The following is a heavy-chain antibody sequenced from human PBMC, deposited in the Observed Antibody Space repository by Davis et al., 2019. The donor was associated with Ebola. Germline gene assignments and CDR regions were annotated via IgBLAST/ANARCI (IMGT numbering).Heavy chain of an antibody. Sequence: GESLKISCKGSGYSFTSYWISWVRQMPGKGLEWMGRIDPSDSYTNYSPSFQGHVTISADKSISTAYLQWRSLKASDTAMYYCARHDATFYYYGMDVWGQGTTVTVSS. CDR2: IDPSDSYT. CDR3: ARHDATFYYYGMDV. CDR1: GYSFTSYW. V-gene: IGHV5-10-1*01. J-gene: IGHJ6*02. D-gene: IGHD4/OR15-4a*01.